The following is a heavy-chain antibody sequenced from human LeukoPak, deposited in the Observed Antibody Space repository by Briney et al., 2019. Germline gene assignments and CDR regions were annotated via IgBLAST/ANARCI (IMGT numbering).Heavy chain of an antibody. D-gene: IGHD4-11*01. Sequence: SQTLSLTCTVSGGSISSGSYYWSWIRQPAGKGLEWIGRIYPSGSTNSNPYLKIRVTISVDTSKNQFSLKLSSVTAADTAVYYCARYRTRDDYSNPFDYWGQGTLVTVSS. J-gene: IGHJ4*02. CDR1: GGSISSGSYY. CDR2: IYPSGST. CDR3: ARYRTRDDYSNPFDY. V-gene: IGHV4-61*02.